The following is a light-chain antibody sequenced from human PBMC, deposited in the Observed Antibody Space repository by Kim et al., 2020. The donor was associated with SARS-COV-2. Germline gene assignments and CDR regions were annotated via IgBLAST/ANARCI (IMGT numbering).Light chain of an antibody. CDR1: SDSIASNY. CDR3: QSYDSSNRWV. V-gene: IGLV6-57*04. J-gene: IGLJ3*02. CDR2: EDN. Sequence: NFMLTQPHSVSESPGKTVTISCTRSSDSIASNYVQWYQQRPGSAPTTVIYEDNQRPSGVPDRFSGSIDSSSNSASLTISGLKTEDEADYYCQSYDSSNRWVFGGGTQLTVL.